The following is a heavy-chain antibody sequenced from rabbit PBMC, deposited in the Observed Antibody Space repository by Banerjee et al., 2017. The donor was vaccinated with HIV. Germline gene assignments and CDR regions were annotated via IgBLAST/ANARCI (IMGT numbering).Heavy chain of an antibody. D-gene: IGHD4-1*01. CDR3: ARGGGSTDWGHDL. CDR1: GFDFSSSYW. J-gene: IGHJ4*01. Sequence: QEQLEESGGDLVKPEGSLTLTCTASGFDFSSSYWICWVRQAPGKGLEWIACIDGGITTYYASWAKGRFTVSKTSSTTVTLQMTSLTAADTATYFCARGGGSTDWGHDLWGPGTLVTVS. CDR2: IDGGITT. V-gene: IGHV1S45*01.